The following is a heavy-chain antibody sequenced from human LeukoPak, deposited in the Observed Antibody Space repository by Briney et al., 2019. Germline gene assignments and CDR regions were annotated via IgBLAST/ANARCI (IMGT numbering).Heavy chain of an antibody. CDR3: ARSPYSSSSMDY. CDR2: ISTSSTTI. V-gene: IGHV3-11*04. CDR1: GFTFSDSY. Sequence: GGSLRLSCAASGFTFSDSYMSWIRQAPGKGLEWVSYISTSSTTIHYADSVKGRFTISRDNAKNSLYLQMNSLRAEDTAVYYCARSPYSSSSMDYWGQGTLVTVSS. D-gene: IGHD6-6*01. J-gene: IGHJ4*02.